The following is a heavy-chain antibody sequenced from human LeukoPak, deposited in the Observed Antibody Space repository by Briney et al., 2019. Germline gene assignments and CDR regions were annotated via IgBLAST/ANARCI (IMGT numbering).Heavy chain of an antibody. CDR1: GGSFSGYY. J-gene: IGHJ6*03. CDR2: INHSGST. CDR3: ARGLYYYGSGSYPRYYYYYYMDV. V-gene: IGHV4-34*01. D-gene: IGHD3-10*01. Sequence: SETLSLTCAVYGGSFSGYYWSWIRQPPGKGLEWIGEINHSGSTNYNPSLKSRVTISVDTSKSQSSLKLSSVTAADTAVYYCARGLYYYGSGSYPRYYYYYYMDVWGKGTTVTVSS.